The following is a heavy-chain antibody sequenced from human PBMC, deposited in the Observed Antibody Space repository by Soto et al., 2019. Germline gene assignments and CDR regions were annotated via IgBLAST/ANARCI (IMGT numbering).Heavy chain of an antibody. Sequence: SLRLSCAASGFTFSSYGMHWVRQAPGKGLEWVAVISYDGSNKYYADSVKGRFTISRDNSKNTLYLQMNSLRAEDTAVYYCAKDRDYYDSSGYYYEYWGQGTLVTVSS. D-gene: IGHD3-22*01. V-gene: IGHV3-30*18. CDR3: AKDRDYYDSSGYYYEY. CDR1: GFTFSSYG. J-gene: IGHJ4*02. CDR2: ISYDGSNK.